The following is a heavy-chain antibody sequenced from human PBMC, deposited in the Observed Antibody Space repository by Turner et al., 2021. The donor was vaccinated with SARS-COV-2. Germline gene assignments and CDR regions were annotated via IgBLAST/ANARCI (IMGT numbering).Heavy chain of an antibody. CDR1: GDSISNYY. CDR3: ARGFDY. CDR2: IYYSGST. Sequence: HVRLQESGPGLVKPSETLSLTCTVSGDSISNYYWRWIRQPPGKGLEWIGYIYYSGSTKYNPALERRVTISVDTSENQVSLKLRSVTAADTAVYYCARGFDYWGQGTPVTVSS. J-gene: IGHJ4*02. V-gene: IGHV4-59*01.